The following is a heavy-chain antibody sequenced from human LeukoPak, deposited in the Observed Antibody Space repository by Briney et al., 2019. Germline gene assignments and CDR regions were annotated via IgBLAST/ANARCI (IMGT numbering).Heavy chain of an antibody. J-gene: IGHJ4*02. CDR1: GGSISSSSYY. CDR2: IYYSGST. D-gene: IGHD3-10*01. V-gene: IGHV4-39*01. CDR3: ARSGLQWFGSFDY. Sequence: PSETLSLTCTVSGGSISSSSYYWGWIRQPPGKGLEWIGSIYYSGSTYYNPSLKSRVTISVDTSKNQFSLKLSSVTAADTAVYYCARSGLQWFGSFDYWGQGTLVTVSS.